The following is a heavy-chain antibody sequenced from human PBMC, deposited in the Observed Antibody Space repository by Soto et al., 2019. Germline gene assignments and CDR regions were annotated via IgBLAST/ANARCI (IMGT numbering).Heavy chain of an antibody. CDR1: GGSLSSGGYY. Sequence: PSETLSLTCTVSGGSLSSGGYYWSWIRQHPGKGLEWNGYIYSSGSTYYNPSLKSRVTISVDTSKNQFSLKLSSVTAADTAVYYCARDRSVVAATPDYYYDGMDVWGQGTTVTVSS. V-gene: IGHV4-31*03. CDR3: ARDRSVVAATPDYYYDGMDV. D-gene: IGHD2-15*01. J-gene: IGHJ6*02. CDR2: IYSSGST.